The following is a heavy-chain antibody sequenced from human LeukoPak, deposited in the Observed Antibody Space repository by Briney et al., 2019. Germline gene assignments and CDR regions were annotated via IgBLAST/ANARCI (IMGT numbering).Heavy chain of an antibody. J-gene: IGHJ4*02. V-gene: IGHV4-4*07. CDR2: IYFTGTT. CDR3: ARVRITMVRGPLGY. Sequence: SETLSLTCSVSGGSISSYYWSWIRQPAGKGLEWIGRIYFTGTTNYNPSLQSRVTMSVDTSKYQFSLELSSVTAADTAVYYCARVRITMVRGPLGYWGQGTLVTVSS. CDR1: GGSISSYY. D-gene: IGHD3-10*01.